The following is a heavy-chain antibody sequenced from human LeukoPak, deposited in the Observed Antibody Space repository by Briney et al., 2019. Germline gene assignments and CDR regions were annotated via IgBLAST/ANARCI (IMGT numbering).Heavy chain of an antibody. CDR2: IKSKTDRGTT. CDR1: GFTFNNAW. CDR3: STLTGDDY. J-gene: IGHJ4*02. Sequence: GGSLRLSCAASGFTFNNAWMNWVRQAPGKGLEWVGRIKSKTDRGTTDYAAPVKGRFTISRDDSKNTLFLQMNSLKTEDTAVYYCSTLTGDDYWGQGTLVTVSS. V-gene: IGHV3-15*01. D-gene: IGHD7-27*01.